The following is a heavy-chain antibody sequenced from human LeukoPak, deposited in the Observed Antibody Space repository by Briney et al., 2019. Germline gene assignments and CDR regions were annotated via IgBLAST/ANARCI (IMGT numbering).Heavy chain of an antibody. Sequence: ASVKVSCKVSGYTLTELSMHWVRQAPGKGLEWMRGFDPEDGETICAQKFQGRVTMTEDTSTDTAYMELSSLRSEDTAVYYCATARWDGGATSRALDYWGQGTLVTVSS. D-gene: IGHD3-16*01. V-gene: IGHV1-24*01. J-gene: IGHJ4*02. CDR2: FDPEDGET. CDR1: GYTLTELS. CDR3: ATARWDGGATSRALDY.